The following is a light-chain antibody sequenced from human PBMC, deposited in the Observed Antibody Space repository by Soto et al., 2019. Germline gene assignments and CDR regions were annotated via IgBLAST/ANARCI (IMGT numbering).Light chain of an antibody. J-gene: IGKJ1*01. CDR1: QSLLHSNGYNN. CDR3: MQALQTPLT. V-gene: IGKV2-28*01. Sequence: IVMTQSPLSLPVNPGEPASISFRSSQSLLHSNGYNNLDSAVQKPGQPPQLLSYLGSNRAAGGPDRCSGSGSGTDFTLKISRVEAEDVVVYYCMQALQTPLTFGKGTKVDIK. CDR2: LGS.